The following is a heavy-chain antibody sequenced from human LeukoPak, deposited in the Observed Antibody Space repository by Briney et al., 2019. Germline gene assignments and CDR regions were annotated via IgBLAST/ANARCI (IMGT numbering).Heavy chain of an antibody. CDR3: AREGVVPATPSDY. J-gene: IGHJ4*02. V-gene: IGHV3-21*01. Sequence: PGGSLRLSCAASGFTFSSYSMNWVRQAPGKGLEWVSSISSSSSYIYYAESVKGRFTISRDNAKNSLYLQMNSLRAEDTAVYYCAREGVVPATPSDYWGQGTLVTVSS. CDR1: GFTFSSYS. D-gene: IGHD2-2*01. CDR2: ISSSSSYI.